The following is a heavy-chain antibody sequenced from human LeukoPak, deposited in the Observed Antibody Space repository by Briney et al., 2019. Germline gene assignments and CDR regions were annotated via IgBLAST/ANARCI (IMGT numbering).Heavy chain of an antibody. D-gene: IGHD4-17*01. CDR3: ARGPHMTTVTAPFDY. CDR2: INHSGST. CDR1: GGSFSGYY. J-gene: IGHJ4*02. Sequence: SETLSLTCAVYGGSFSGYYWSWIRQPPGKGLEWIGEINHSGSTNYNPSLKSRVTISVDTSKNQFSLELSSVTAADTAVYYCARGPHMTTVTAPFDYWGQGTLVTVSS. V-gene: IGHV4-34*01.